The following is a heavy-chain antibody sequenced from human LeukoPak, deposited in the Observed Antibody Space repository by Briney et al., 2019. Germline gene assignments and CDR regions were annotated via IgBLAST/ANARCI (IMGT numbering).Heavy chain of an antibody. CDR3: ARGVGATTHYFDY. V-gene: IGHV1-69*13. D-gene: IGHD1-26*01. CDR1: GGTFSSYA. CDR2: IIPIFGTA. J-gene: IGHJ4*02. Sequence: SVKVSCKASGGTFSSYAISWVRQAPGQGLEWMGGIIPIFGTANYAQKFQGGVTITADESTSTAYMELSSLRSEDTAVYYCARGVGATTHYFDYWGQGTLVTASS.